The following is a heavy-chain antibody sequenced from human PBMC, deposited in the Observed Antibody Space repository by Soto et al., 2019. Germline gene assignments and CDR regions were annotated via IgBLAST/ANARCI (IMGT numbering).Heavy chain of an antibody. J-gene: IGHJ6*03. D-gene: IGHD2-2*01. Sequence: SVKVSCKASGGTFNSYTISWVRQAPGQGLEWMGRIIPILGIANYAQKFQGRVTITADKSTSTAYMELSSLRSEDTAVYYCARESSDTVVVPAAIGPGYYYYYMDVWGKGTTVTVSS. V-gene: IGHV1-69*04. CDR3: ARESSDTVVVPAAIGPGYYYYYMDV. CDR2: IIPILGIA. CDR1: GGTFNSYT.